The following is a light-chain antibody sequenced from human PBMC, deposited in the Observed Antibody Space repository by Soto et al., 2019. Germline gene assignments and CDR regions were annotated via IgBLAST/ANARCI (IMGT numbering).Light chain of an antibody. CDR2: TIS. J-gene: IGKJ1*01. CDR3: MQSAYWPWT. CDR1: QGLVLSDGNTY. Sequence: VVMTQSPLSLPVPLGQPASISCRSSQGLVLSDGNTYLSWFHQRPGQSPRRLIYTISVRASGVPDRFSGSGSGTDFTLKISGLEAEDVGVYYCMQSAYWPWTFGPGTKVEV. V-gene: IGKV2-30*01.